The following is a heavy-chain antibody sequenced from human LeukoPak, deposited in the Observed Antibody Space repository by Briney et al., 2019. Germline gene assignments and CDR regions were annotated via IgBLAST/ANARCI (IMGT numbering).Heavy chain of an antibody. V-gene: IGHV1-18*01. CDR2: ISAYNGNT. J-gene: IGHJ4*02. CDR3: ARDYCSSTSCLFDY. Sequence: ASVMVSCKASGGTFSSYGISWVRQAPGQGLEWMGWISAYNGNTNYAQKLQGRVTMTTDTSTSTAYMELSRLRSDDTAVYYCARDYCSSTSCLFDYWGQGTLVTVSS. D-gene: IGHD2-2*01. CDR1: GGTFSSYG.